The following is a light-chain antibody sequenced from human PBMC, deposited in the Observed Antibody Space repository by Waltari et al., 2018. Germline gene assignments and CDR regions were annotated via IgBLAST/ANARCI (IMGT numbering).Light chain of an antibody. Sequence: DIQLTQSPSFLSASVGDRVTIPCRASQGISSSLAWYQQKPGKAPHLLIYAASTLHSGVPSRFSGRGSGTQFTLTISSLQPEDFATYYCQQLSDSRFTFGPGTKV. V-gene: IGKV1-9*01. CDR2: AAS. CDR3: QQLSDSRFT. CDR1: QGISSS. J-gene: IGKJ3*01.